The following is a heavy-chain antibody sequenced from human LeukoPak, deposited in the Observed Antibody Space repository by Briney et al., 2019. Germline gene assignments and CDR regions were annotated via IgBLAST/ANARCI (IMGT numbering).Heavy chain of an antibody. V-gene: IGHV3-7*01. J-gene: IGHJ4*02. Sequence: GGSLRLSCAASGFTFSSYAMHWVRQAPGKGLEWVANIKQDGSEKHYVDSVKGRFTISRDNAKNSLYLQMNSLRAEDTAVYYCAREADGSGDYWGQGTLVTVSS. CDR2: IKQDGSEK. CDR1: GFTFSSYA. CDR3: AREADGSGDY. D-gene: IGHD6-19*01.